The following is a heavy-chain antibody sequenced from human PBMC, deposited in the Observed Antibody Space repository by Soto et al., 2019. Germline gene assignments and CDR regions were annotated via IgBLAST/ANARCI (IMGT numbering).Heavy chain of an antibody. Sequence: GESLKISCKGSGYSFTSYWIGWVRQMPGKGLEWMGIIYPGDSDTRYSPSFQGQVTISADKSISTAYLQWSSLKASDTAMYYCASQLVGYSGYVPGYGPGTWGQGTLVTVSS. CDR3: ASQLVGYSGYVPGYGPGT. D-gene: IGHD5-12*01. V-gene: IGHV5-51*01. J-gene: IGHJ5*02. CDR1: GYSFTSYW. CDR2: IYPGDSDT.